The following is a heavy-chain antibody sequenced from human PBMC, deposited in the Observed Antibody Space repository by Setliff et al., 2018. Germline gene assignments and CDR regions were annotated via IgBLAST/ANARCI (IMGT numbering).Heavy chain of an antibody. CDR2: ISAYNGNT. D-gene: IGHD2-15*01. CDR1: GYTFTSYG. Sequence: ASVKVSCKASGYTFTSYGISWVRQAPGQGLEWMGWISAYNGNTNYAQKLQGRVTMTTDTSTSTAYMELRSLRSDDTAVYYRARDLVGYCSGGSCYDWDYWGQGTLVTVSS. J-gene: IGHJ4*02. V-gene: IGHV1-18*01. CDR3: ARDLVGYCSGGSCYDWDY.